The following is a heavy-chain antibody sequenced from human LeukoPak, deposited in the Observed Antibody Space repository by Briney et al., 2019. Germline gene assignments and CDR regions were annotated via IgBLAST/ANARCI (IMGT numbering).Heavy chain of an antibody. CDR1: GFTFSSYS. J-gene: IGHJ4*02. Sequence: GGSLRLSCAASGFTFSSYSMNWVRQAPGKGLEWVANIKQDGSEKYYVDSVKGRFTISRDNAKNSLYLQMNSLRAEDTAVYYCAKPTRGSGSFLIDFWGQGTLVTVSS. V-gene: IGHV3-7*01. D-gene: IGHD1-26*01. CDR3: AKPTRGSGSFLIDF. CDR2: IKQDGSEK.